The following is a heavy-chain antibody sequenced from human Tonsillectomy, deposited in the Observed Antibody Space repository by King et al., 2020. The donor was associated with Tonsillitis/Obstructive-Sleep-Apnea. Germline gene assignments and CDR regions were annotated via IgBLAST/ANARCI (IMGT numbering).Heavy chain of an antibody. D-gene: IGHD1-14*01. J-gene: IGHJ6*03. CDR1: GGSFSGYY. CDR2: INHSGST. CDR3: ARGFSRTSYYYYYMDV. V-gene: IGHV4-34*01. Sequence: VQLQQWGAGLLKPSETLSLTCAVYGGSFSGYYWSWIRQPPGKGLEWIGEINHSGSTNYNPSLKSRVTISVDTSKNQFPLKLSSVTAADTAVYYCARGFSRTSYYYYYMDVWGKGSTVTVSS.